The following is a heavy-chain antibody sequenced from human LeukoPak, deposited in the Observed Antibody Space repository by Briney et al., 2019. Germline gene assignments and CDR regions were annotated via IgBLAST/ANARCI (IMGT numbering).Heavy chain of an antibody. Sequence: GGSLRLSCAASEFTFSKIGMTWLRQAPGKGLEWVSTISASGQSTFYADSVKGRFTISRDNSRNTLYLQRNSLSSEDTAVYYCARANPNWNPPDYWGQGTLVTVSS. CDR1: EFTFSKIG. V-gene: IGHV3-23*01. CDR2: ISASGQST. D-gene: IGHD1-1*01. J-gene: IGHJ4*02. CDR3: ARANPNWNPPDY.